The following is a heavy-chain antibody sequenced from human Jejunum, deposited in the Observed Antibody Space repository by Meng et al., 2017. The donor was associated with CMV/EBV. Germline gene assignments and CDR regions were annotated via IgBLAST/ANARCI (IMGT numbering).Heavy chain of an antibody. CDR2: IYYSGST. J-gene: IGHJ4*02. V-gene: IGHV4-59*01. CDR1: GGSISSYY. Sequence: VSGGSISSYYWSWIRQPPGKGLEWIGYIYYSGSTNYNPSLKSRVTISVDTSKNQFSLKLSSVTAADTAVYYCARGHTAMVTPFDYWGQGTRVTVSS. CDR3: ARGHTAMVTPFDY. D-gene: IGHD5-18*01.